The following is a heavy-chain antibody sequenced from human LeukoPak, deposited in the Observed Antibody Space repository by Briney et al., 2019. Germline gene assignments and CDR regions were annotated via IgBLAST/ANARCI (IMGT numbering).Heavy chain of an antibody. CDR3: ARAQYTALNGCRNEGVLDQ. CDR1: GFRFNASW. J-gene: IGHJ4*02. V-gene: IGHV3-7*01. D-gene: IGHD3-9*01. Sequence: GGSLRLSCAPSGFRFNASWKSWVRQATGKAVEWVASIKQGGREGYFVVAVKGRFSISRDNANASLTLQMNNLRAEDTAVYFSARAQYTALNGCRNEGVLDQWGQGTLVIVSS. CDR2: IKQGGREG.